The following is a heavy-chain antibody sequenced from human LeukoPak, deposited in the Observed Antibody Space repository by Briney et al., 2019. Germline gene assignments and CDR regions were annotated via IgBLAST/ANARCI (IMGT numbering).Heavy chain of an antibody. J-gene: IGHJ4*02. V-gene: IGHV3-23*01. CDR1: GFTFSSYA. Sequence: PGGSLRLSCAASGFTFSSYAMSWVRQAPGKGLEWVSAISGSGGSTYYADSVKGRFTISGDNSKNTLYLQMNSLRAEDTAVYYCAKGITKTYGDYYFDYWGQGTLVTVSS. CDR3: AKGITKTYGDYYFDY. CDR2: ISGSGGST. D-gene: IGHD4-17*01.